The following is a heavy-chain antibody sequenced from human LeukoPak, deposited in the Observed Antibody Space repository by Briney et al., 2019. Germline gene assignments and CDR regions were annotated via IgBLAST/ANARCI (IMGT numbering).Heavy chain of an antibody. V-gene: IGHV1-8*01. CDR3: ARGRMVRGVTWWFDP. CDR2: INPNSGNT. CDR1: GYTFTSYD. J-gene: IGHJ5*02. Sequence: GASVKVSCKASGYTFTSYDINWVRQATGQGLEWMGWINPNSGNTGYAQKFKGRVTMTRNTSISTAYMELSSLRSEDTAVYYCARGRMVRGVTWWFDPWGQGTLVTVSS. D-gene: IGHD3-10*01.